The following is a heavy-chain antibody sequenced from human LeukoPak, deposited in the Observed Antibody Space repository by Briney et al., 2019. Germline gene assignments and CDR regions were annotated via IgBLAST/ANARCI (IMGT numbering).Heavy chain of an antibody. Sequence: GGSLRLSCAASGFTFSSYAMSWVRQAPGKGLEWVSAISGSGGSTYYADSVKGRFTISRDNAKNSLYLQMNSLRAEDTAVYYCARDLSGGVDYWGQGTLVTVSS. CDR1: GFTFSSYA. CDR2: ISGSGGST. CDR3: ARDLSGGVDY. D-gene: IGHD3-10*01. V-gene: IGHV3-23*01. J-gene: IGHJ4*02.